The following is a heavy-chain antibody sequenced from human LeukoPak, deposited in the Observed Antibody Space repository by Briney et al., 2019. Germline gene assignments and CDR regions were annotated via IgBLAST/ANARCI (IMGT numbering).Heavy chain of an antibody. CDR2: ISWNSGSI. Sequence: GRSLRLSCAASGFTFDDYAMRWVRQAPGKGLEWVSGISWNSGSIGYADSVKGRFTISRDNAKNSLYLQMNSLRAEDTALYYCAKETLDWFDPWGQGTLVTVSS. CDR1: GFTFDDYA. CDR3: AKETLDWFDP. J-gene: IGHJ5*02. V-gene: IGHV3-9*01.